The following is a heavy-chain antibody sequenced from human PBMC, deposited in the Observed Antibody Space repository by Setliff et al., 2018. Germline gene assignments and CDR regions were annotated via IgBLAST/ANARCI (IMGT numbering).Heavy chain of an antibody. CDR2: IYYSGST. CDR3: ARGGDSGSYFLANHDAFDI. J-gene: IGHJ3*02. D-gene: IGHD1-26*01. Sequence: SETLSLTCTVSGGSISSSSYYWGWIRQPPGKGLEWIGSIYYSGSTYHNPSLQSRVTISVDTSKNQFSLKLSSVTAADTAVYYCARGGDSGSYFLANHDAFDIWGQGTMVTVSS. V-gene: IGHV4-39*07. CDR1: GGSISSSSYY.